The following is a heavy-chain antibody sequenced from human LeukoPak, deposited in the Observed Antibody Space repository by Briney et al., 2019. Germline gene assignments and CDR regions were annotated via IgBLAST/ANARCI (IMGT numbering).Heavy chain of an antibody. CDR1: GYTLTELS. CDR2: FDPEDGEA. J-gene: IGHJ5*02. D-gene: IGHD2-2*01. Sequence: ASVKVSCKVSGYTLTELSMHWVRQAPGKGLEWMGGFDPEDGEANYAQKFQGRVTITTDESTSTAYMELSSLRSEDTAVYYCARGQLYSTEYQLLLQSARNNWFDPWGQGTLVTVSS. V-gene: IGHV1-24*01. CDR3: ARGQLYSTEYQLLLQSARNNWFDP.